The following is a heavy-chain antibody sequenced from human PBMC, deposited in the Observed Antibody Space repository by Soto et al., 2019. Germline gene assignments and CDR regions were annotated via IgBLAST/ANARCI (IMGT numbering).Heavy chain of an antibody. D-gene: IGHD6-13*01. J-gene: IGHJ4*02. CDR3: AKDPPLPNAAVDVPFDY. CDR1: GFTFSIYA. Sequence: EVHLLESGGGLVQPGGSLRLSCTASGFTFSIYAMSWVHQAPGKGLEWVSSISGSGGNTYYADSVKGRFTISRDNSKNTLYLQMNSLRGDDTAVYYCAKDPPLPNAAVDVPFDYWGQGTLVTVFS. CDR2: ISGSGGNT. V-gene: IGHV3-23*01.